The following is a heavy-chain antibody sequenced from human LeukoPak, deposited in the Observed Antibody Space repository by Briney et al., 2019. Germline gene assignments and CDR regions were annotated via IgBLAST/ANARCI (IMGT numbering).Heavy chain of an antibody. J-gene: IGHJ5*02. V-gene: IGHV4-4*07. CDR3: ARERLYCTNGVCWFDP. CDR1: GGSISSYY. D-gene: IGHD2-8*01. Sequence: SETLSLTCTVSGGSISSYYWSWIRQPAGKGLEWIGRIYTSGSTNYNPSLESRVTMSIDTSKSQFSLKLSSLTAADTAVYYCARERLYCTNGVCWFDPWGQGTLVTVSS. CDR2: IYTSGST.